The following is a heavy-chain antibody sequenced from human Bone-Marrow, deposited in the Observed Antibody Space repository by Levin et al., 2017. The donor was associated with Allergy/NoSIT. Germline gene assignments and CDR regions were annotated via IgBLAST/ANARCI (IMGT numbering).Heavy chain of an antibody. V-gene: IGHV3-74*01. Sequence: PTGGSLRLSCAASGFTFSYYWMHWVRQAPGKGLVWVALINSYGSNTTYADSVKGRFTISRDNAKNTLYLEMKSLRVEDTALYYCAGVDEPAGTEAFTIWGQGTVVTVSS. CDR3: AGVDEPAGTEAFTI. CDR1: GFTFSYYW. J-gene: IGHJ3*02. D-gene: IGHD1-1*01. CDR2: INSYGSNT.